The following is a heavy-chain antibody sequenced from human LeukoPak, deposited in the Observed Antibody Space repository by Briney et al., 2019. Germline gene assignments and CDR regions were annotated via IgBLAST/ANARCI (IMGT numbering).Heavy chain of an antibody. V-gene: IGHV1-2*02. J-gene: IGHJ6*03. D-gene: IGHD1-26*01. CDR2: IYPNSGGT. Sequence: ASVKASCKASGDTFSGYYMHWVRQAPGQGLEWMGWIYPNSGGTNYAQKFQGRVTMTRDTSISTAYMELSRLRSDDTAVYYCARPSGSTGGYYYYMDVWGKGTTVIVSS. CDR3: ARPSGSTGGYYYYMDV. CDR1: GDTFSGYY.